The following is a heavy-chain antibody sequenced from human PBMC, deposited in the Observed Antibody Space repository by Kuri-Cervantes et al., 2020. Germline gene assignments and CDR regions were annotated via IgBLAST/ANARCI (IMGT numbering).Heavy chain of an antibody. Sequence: ASVKVSCKASGYTFTSYDINWVRQATGQGLEWMGWMNPNSGNTNYAQKLQGRVTMTTDTSTSTAYMELRSLRSDDTAVYYCARDITIFGVVRGWADYWGQGTLVTVSS. J-gene: IGHJ4*02. D-gene: IGHD3-3*01. CDR1: GYTFTSYD. V-gene: IGHV1-18*01. CDR3: ARDITIFGVVRGWADY. CDR2: MNPNSGNT.